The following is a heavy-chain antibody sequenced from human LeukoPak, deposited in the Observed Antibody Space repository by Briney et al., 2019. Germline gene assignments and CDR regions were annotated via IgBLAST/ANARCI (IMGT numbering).Heavy chain of an antibody. CDR3: GRDGLVGAGDYLDY. CDR2: VSHSDDNT. Sequence: PGGSLTLSCTASGFTFISYVMSWVRQPPAKGLEWVSAVSHSDDNTYYADSVKGRFTISRDNSQDTVYLQMNSLRADDTAVYYCGRDGLVGAGDYLDYWGRGTLVTVSS. V-gene: IGHV3-23*01. CDR1: GFTFISYV. J-gene: IGHJ4*02. D-gene: IGHD1-26*01.